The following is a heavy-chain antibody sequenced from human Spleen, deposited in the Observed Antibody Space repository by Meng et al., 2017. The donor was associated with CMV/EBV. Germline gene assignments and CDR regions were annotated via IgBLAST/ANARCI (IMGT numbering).Heavy chain of an antibody. CDR3: ARGAYISSWYYFDY. V-gene: IGHV6-1*01. CDR1: GDSVSSNSAA. CDR2: TYYRSKWRN. D-gene: IGHD6-13*01. J-gene: IGHJ4*02. Sequence: SETLSLTCGISGDSVSSNSAAWNWIRQSPSRGLEWLGRTYYRSKWRNEYVVSVKRRITINADTSKNQFSLQLNSVTPEDTAVYYCARGAYISSWYYFDYWGQGTLVTVSS.